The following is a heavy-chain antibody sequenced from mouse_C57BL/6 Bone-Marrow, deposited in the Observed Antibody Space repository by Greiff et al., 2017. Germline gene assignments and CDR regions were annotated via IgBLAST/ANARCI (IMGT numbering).Heavy chain of an antibody. CDR1: GFTFSDYY. D-gene: IGHD1-1*01. Sequence: DVMLVESGGGLVQPGGSLKLSCAASGFTFSDYYMYWVRQTQEKRLEWVAYISNGGGSTYYPDTVKGRFTISRDNAKNTLYLQMSRLKSEDTAMYYCARVYYYGSSSFAYWGQGTLVTVSA. CDR2: ISNGGGST. CDR3: ARVYYYGSSSFAY. V-gene: IGHV5-12*01. J-gene: IGHJ3*01.